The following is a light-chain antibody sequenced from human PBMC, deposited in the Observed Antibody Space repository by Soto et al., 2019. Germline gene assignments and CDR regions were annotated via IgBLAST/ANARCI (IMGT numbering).Light chain of an antibody. V-gene: IGLV2-23*01. Sequence: QSALTQPASVSGSPGQSITISCTGTSNDVGGYNLVSWYQRHPVKAPKLMIYEGNKRPSGVSSRFSGSRSGNTASLTISALQAEDEADYYCYSYAGSGTLGVFGTGTKLTVL. CDR3: YSYAGSGTLGV. CDR2: EGN. CDR1: SNDVGGYNL. J-gene: IGLJ1*01.